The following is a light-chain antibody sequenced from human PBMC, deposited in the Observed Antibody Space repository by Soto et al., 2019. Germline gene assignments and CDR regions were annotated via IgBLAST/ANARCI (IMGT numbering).Light chain of an antibody. V-gene: IGLV2-8*01. CDR1: SSDVGGYTS. CDR2: EVS. Sequence: QSALTQPPSLSGSPGQSITISCTGTSSDVGGYTSVSWYQHLPGKVPKALIYEVSKRPSGVPDRFSGSKSGNTASLTVSGLQAEDEADYYCSSYAGSNNVVFGGGTKLTVL. CDR3: SSYAGSNNVV. J-gene: IGLJ2*01.